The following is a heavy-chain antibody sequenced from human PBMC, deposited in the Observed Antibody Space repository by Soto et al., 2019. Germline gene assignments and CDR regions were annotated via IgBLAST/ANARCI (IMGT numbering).Heavy chain of an antibody. CDR3: AKARYGVVVVAATDV. CDR1: GFTFSSYG. D-gene: IGHD2-15*01. CDR2: ISYDGSNK. V-gene: IGHV3-30*18. J-gene: IGHJ6*02. Sequence: QVQLVESGGGVVQPGRSLRLSCAASGFTFSSYGMHWVRQAPGKGLEWVAVISYDGSNKYYADSVKGRFTISRDNSKNTLYLQMNSLRAEDTAVYYCAKARYGVVVVAATDVWGQGTTVTVSS.